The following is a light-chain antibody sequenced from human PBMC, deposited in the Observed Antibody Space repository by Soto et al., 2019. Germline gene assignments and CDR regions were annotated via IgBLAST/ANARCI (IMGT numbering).Light chain of an antibody. J-gene: IGKJ1*01. V-gene: IGKV3-20*01. CDR2: RAS. CDR1: QSVGGNY. Sequence: EIVLTQSPGTLSLSPGERATLSCRASQSVGGNYLAWFQQKPGQAPRLLVYRASNRAAGIPDRFSGGGSGTDFTLTISRVEPEDFSVYYCQHYGSSPWTFGQGTEVEVK. CDR3: QHYGSSPWT.